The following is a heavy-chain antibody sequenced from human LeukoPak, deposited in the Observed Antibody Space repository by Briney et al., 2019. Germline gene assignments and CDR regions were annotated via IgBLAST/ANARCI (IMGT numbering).Heavy chain of an antibody. CDR1: GFTFTSSA. CDR3: AKRPLEGQYLLLDY. CDR2: IVVGSGNT. V-gene: IGHV1-58*02. J-gene: IGHJ4*02. Sequence: TSVKVSCKASGFTFTSSAMQWVRQARGQRLEWIGWIVVGSGNTNYAQKFQERVTITRDMSTSTAYMELSSLRSEDTAVYYCAKRPLEGQYLLLDYWGQGTLVTVSS. D-gene: IGHD3-22*01.